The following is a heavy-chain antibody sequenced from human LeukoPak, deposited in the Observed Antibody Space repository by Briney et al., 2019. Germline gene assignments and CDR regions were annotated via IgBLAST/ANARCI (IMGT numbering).Heavy chain of an antibody. CDR2: IYHSGST. J-gene: IGHJ4*02. Sequence: SETLSLTCTLSGGSVSSSTFYWGWFRQPPGKGLEWIGSIYHSGSTYYNPSLKSRVTISVDTSKNQFSLKLSSVTAADTAVYYCAQHRRWLQFNYFDYWGQGTLVTVSS. CDR3: AQHRRWLQFNYFDY. V-gene: IGHV4-39*07. D-gene: IGHD5-24*01. CDR1: GGSVSSSTFY.